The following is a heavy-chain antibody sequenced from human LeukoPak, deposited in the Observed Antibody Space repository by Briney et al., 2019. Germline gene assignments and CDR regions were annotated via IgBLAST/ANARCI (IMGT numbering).Heavy chain of an antibody. D-gene: IGHD4-11*01. CDR1: GFTFSSYG. V-gene: IGHV3-33*06. Sequence: PGRSLRPSCAASGFTFSSYGMHWVRQAPGKGLEWVAVIWYDGSNKYYADSVKGRFTISRDNSKNTLYLQMNSLRAEDTAVYYCAKAHSEPIDYWGQGTLVTVSS. CDR3: AKAHSEPIDY. J-gene: IGHJ4*02. CDR2: IWYDGSNK.